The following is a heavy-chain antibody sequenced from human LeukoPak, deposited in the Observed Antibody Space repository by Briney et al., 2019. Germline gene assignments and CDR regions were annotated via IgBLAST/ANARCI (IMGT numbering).Heavy chain of an antibody. CDR2: INPNSGGT. J-gene: IGHJ3*02. Sequence: GASVKVSCKASGYTFTGYYMHWVRQAPGQGLEWMGWINPNSGGTNYAQKFQGRVTMTRDTSISTAYMELSRLRSDDTAVYYCARVCPSRTSCHGAFDIWGQGTMVTVSS. CDR1: GYTFTGYY. CDR3: ARVCPSRTSCHGAFDI. D-gene: IGHD2-2*01. V-gene: IGHV1-2*02.